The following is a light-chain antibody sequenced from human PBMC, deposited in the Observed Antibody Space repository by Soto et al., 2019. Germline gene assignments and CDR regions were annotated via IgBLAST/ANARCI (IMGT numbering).Light chain of an antibody. J-gene: IGKJ2*01. V-gene: IGKV1-5*01. Sequence: DIQMTQSPSTLSASLGSRVTITCRASQSVRSWLAWYQQKPGRSPKLLIYDASSLQGGVPSRFSGSGFGTEFTLTVSSLQADDFATYYCQQYNSYSYTFGQGTKLEIK. CDR2: DAS. CDR3: QQYNSYSYT. CDR1: QSVRSW.